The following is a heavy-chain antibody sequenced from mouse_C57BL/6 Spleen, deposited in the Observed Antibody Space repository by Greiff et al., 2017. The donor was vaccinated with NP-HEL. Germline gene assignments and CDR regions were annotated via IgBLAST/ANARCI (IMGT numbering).Heavy chain of an antibody. Sequence: EVKLVESGGGLVKPGGSLKLSCAASGFTFSSYAMSWVRQTPEKRLEWVATISDGGSYTYYPDNVKGRFTISRDNAKNNLYLQMSHLKSEDTAMYYCARGWDYWYFDVWGTGTTVTVSS. CDR2: ISDGGSYT. CDR3: ARGWDYWYFDV. D-gene: IGHD4-1*01. J-gene: IGHJ1*03. V-gene: IGHV5-4*03. CDR1: GFTFSSYA.